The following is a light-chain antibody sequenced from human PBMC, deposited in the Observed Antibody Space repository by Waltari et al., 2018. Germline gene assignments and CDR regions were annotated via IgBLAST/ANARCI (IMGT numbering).Light chain of an antibody. J-gene: IGLJ1*01. CDR1: RTDFGKSNL. CDR2: EAS. Sequence: QSALTQPASVSGPPGQSTTISCTGARTDFGKSNLFPWFQKSPGKAPTLLNYEASNRPSGVAHRFAGSKSGNTASLTISGLRTEDEADYYCSSNAGGHVVFGSGTKVTVL. CDR3: SSNAGGHVV. V-gene: IGLV2-23*01.